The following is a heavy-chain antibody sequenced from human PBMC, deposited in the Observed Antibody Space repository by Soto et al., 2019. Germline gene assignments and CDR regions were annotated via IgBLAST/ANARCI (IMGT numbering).Heavy chain of an antibody. J-gene: IGHJ4*02. D-gene: IGHD3-22*01. CDR1: GVTFSSYA. V-gene: IGHV3-23*01. CDR2: ISGSGGST. Sequence: ELQLLESGGGLVQPGGSLRLSCAASGVTFSSYAMSWVRQAPGKGLEWVSAISGSGGSTYYADAVKGRFTISRDNSKNTLYLQMNSLRAQDTAVYHCAKNTYYYDSSGYPDGGQGTLVAFSS. CDR3: AKNTYYYDSSGYPD.